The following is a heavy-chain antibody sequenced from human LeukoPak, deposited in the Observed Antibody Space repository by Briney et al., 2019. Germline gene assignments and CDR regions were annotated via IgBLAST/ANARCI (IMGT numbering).Heavy chain of an antibody. J-gene: IGHJ4*02. CDR2: IRYDGSNK. V-gene: IGHV3-30*02. CDR3: AKDHPQVRGVIDY. Sequence: GGSLRLSCAASGFTFRSYGMHWVRQAPGKGLEWVAFIRYDGSNKYYADSVKGRFTISRDNSKNTLYLQMNSLRAEVTAVYYCAKDHPQVRGVIDYWGQGTLVTVSS. D-gene: IGHD3-10*01. CDR1: GFTFRSYG.